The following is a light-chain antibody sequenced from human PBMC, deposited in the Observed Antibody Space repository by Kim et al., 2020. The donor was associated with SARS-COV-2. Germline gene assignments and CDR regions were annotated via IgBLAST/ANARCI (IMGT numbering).Light chain of an antibody. CDR2: GPS. CDR3: QQYVSSTGT. V-gene: IGKV3-20*01. CDR1: QSVSRNY. J-gene: IGKJ2*01. Sequence: LSQGHRATPQRRAGQSVSRNYLDSYQQKPDKAPRLLNYGPSTRATGIADRLSGSGSGTDFTLTISRLEPEDFAVYSCQQYVSSTGTFGQGTKLEI.